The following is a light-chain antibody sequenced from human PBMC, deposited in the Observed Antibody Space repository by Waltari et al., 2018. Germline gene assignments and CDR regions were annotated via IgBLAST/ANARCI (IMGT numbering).Light chain of an antibody. CDR2: DAS. Sequence: EIVLTQSPATLSLSPGERATLSCRASQRVSSYLAWYQQKPGQAPRLLIYDASNRATGIPARFSGSGSGTDFTLTINSLEPEDFAVYYCQQRSNWPPVTFGGGTKVEIK. CDR3: QQRSNWPPVT. V-gene: IGKV3-11*01. J-gene: IGKJ4*01. CDR1: QRVSSY.